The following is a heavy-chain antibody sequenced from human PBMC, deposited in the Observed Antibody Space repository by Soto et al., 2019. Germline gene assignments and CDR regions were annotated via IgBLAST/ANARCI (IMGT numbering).Heavy chain of an antibody. CDR2: ISPHNRNT. CDR1: GYTFGHFY. J-gene: IGHJ4*02. V-gene: IGHV1-18*01. CDR3: ARDEGGYDILTGYYKAHHFDQ. D-gene: IGHD3-9*01. Sequence: QVQLVQSGAEVKRPGDSVKVSCQASGYTFGHFYIAWVRQAPGQGLEWMGAISPHNRNTNYAEKFRGRVTMTTDTSTTTAYMELRSLRSDDTAVYYCARDEGGYDILTGYYKAHHFDQWGQGALVTVSS.